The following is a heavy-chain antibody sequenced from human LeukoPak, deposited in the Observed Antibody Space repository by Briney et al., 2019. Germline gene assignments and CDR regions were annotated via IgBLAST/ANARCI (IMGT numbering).Heavy chain of an antibody. CDR2: IWFDGSNK. CDR3: VRDPSGSGFAFDS. J-gene: IGHJ4*02. V-gene: IGHV3-33*01. CDR1: GFTFSSYG. D-gene: IGHD1-1*01. Sequence: GGSLRLSCAASGFTFSSYGMHWVRQAPGKGLEWVAFIWFDGSNKHYADSVKGRFTISRDNSVDTLYLQMNSLRAEDTAVYYCVRDPSGSGFAFDSWGQGALVTVSS.